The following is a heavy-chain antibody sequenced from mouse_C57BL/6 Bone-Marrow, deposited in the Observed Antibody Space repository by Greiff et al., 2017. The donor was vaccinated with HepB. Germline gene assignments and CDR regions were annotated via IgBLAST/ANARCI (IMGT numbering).Heavy chain of an antibody. V-gene: IGHV1-82*01. J-gene: IGHJ2*01. CDR3: TVVATGPFDY. CDR2: IYPGDGDT. CDR1: GYAFSSSW. D-gene: IGHD1-1*01. Sequence: QVQLKQSGPELVKPGASVKISCKASGYAFSSSWMNWVKQRPGKGLEWIGRIYPGDGDTNYNGKFKGKATLTADKSSSTAYMQLSSLTSEDSAVYFCTVVATGPFDYWGQGTTLTVSS.